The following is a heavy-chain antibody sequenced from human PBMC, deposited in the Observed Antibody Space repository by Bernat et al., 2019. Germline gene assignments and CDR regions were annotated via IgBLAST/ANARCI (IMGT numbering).Heavy chain of an antibody. Sequence: QLQLQESGPGLVKPSETLSLTCIVSGGSISSGGYYWSWIRQHPGKGLEWIGYIYYSGSTYYNPSLKSRVTISVDTSKNQFSLKLSSVTAADTAVYYCARVAGGDYVWYFDLWGRGTLVTVSS. J-gene: IGHJ2*01. D-gene: IGHD2-21*02. V-gene: IGHV4-31*02. CDR3: ARVAGGDYVWYFDL. CDR2: IYYSGST. CDR1: GGSISSGGYY.